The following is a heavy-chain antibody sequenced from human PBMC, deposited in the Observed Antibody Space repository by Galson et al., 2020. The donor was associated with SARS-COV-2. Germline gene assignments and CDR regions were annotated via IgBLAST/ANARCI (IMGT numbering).Heavy chain of an antibody. J-gene: IGHJ4*02. CDR1: GFTFHTYW. CDR2: IKHDGSAQ. D-gene: IGHD5-18*01. V-gene: IGHV3-7*03. Sequence: GGSLRLSCAVSGFTFHTYWMSWVRQAPGKGLEWVANIKHDGSAQFYVDSVKGRFTISRDNAENSLYLQMNNLRAEDTAVYYCARDTAKHNLGYFDYWGQGTRVTVSS. CDR3: ARDTAKHNLGYFDY.